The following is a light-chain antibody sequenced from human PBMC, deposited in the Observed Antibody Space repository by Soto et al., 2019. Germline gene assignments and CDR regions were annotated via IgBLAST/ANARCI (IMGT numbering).Light chain of an antibody. V-gene: IGLV2-8*01. Sequence: QSVLSPPPSACGSPGQAFTISCSGSISDVGGYDSVSWYQHHPGKVPKLIIFDVDKWPSGVPDRFSGFQYGNTASLTVSGLRAEDEADYYCSSYAGTNTFVFGTWTKVTVL. CDR2: DVD. J-gene: IGLJ1*01. CDR3: SSYAGTNTFV. CDR1: ISDVGGYDS.